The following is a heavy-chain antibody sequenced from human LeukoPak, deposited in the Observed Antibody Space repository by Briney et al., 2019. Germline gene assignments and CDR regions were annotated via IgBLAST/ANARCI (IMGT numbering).Heavy chain of an antibody. Sequence: SSETLSLTCTVSGASISNGDSYWSWIRQLPGKGLEWIGYIYHSGSTYYKPSLNSRFTMSVDRSKNQFSLKVTSVTGADTAVYYCARKAAAGPLWYFDLWGRGTLVTVSS. CDR3: ARKAAAGPLWYFDL. V-gene: IGHV4-30-2*06. J-gene: IGHJ2*01. CDR2: IYHSGST. CDR1: GASISNGDSY. D-gene: IGHD6-13*01.